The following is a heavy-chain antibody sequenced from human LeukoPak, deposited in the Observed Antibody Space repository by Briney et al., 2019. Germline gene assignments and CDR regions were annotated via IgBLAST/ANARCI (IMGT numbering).Heavy chain of an antibody. CDR2: ISGSGGST. CDR1: GFTFSSYA. D-gene: IGHD2-2*01. Sequence: PGGSLRLSCAASGFTFSSYAMSWVRQAPGKGLEWVSAISGSGGSTYYADSVKGRFTISRDNSKNTLYLQMNSLRAEDTAVYYCARGLRHCDRTSCFQPFDCWGQGTLVTVSS. CDR3: ARGLRHCDRTSCFQPFDC. V-gene: IGHV3-23*01. J-gene: IGHJ4*02.